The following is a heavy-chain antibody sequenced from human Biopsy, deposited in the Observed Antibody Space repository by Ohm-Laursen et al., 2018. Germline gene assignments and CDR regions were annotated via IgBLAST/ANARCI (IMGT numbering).Heavy chain of an antibody. CDR2: IRRNSAII. Sequence: SLRLSCTASGFTFDDYGMHWVRQPPGKGLEWVSGIRRNSAIIDYADSVRGRFTISRDNARRFLFLQMNNLKSEDTASYYCARDRGGARYGMDAWGRGTTVTVSS. V-gene: IGHV3-9*01. CDR1: GFTFDDYG. J-gene: IGHJ6*02. D-gene: IGHD1-26*01. CDR3: ARDRGGARYGMDA.